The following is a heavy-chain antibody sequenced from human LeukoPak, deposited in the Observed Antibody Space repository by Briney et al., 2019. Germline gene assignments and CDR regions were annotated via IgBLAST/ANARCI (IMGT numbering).Heavy chain of an antibody. D-gene: IGHD1-26*01. CDR1: GYTLTELS. Sequence: ASVKVSCKVSGYTLTELSMHWVRQAPGKGLEWMGGFDPEDGETIYAQKFQGRVTTTEDTSTDTAYMELSSLRSEDTAVYYCATATGSYSYYYGMDVWGQGTTVTVSS. V-gene: IGHV1-24*01. CDR3: ATATGSYSYYYGMDV. CDR2: FDPEDGET. J-gene: IGHJ6*02.